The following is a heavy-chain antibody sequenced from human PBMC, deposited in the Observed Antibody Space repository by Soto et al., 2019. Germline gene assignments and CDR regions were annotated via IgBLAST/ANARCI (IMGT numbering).Heavy chain of an antibody. CDR3: ARDWVAYYYDSHDYYPGD. CDR2: ISYDGSNK. CDR1: GFPFSSYA. J-gene: IGHJ4*02. Sequence: PGGSLRLSCAASGFPFSSYAMHWVRQAPGKGLEWVAVISYDGSNKYYADSVKGRFTISRDNSKNTLYLQMNSLRAEDTAVYYCARDWVAYYYDSHDYYPGDWGQGTLVTVSS. V-gene: IGHV3-30-3*01. D-gene: IGHD3-22*01.